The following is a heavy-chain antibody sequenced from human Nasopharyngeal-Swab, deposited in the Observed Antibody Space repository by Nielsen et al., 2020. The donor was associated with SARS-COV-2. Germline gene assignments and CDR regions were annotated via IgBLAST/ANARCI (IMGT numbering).Heavy chain of an antibody. CDR3: ASPHNWGDAFDI. V-gene: IGHV1-46*01. D-gene: IGHD7-27*01. J-gene: IGHJ3*02. CDR1: GYTFTSYY. Sequence: ASVKVFCKASGYTFTSYYMHWVRQAPGQGLEWMGIINPSGGSTSYAQKFQGRVTMTRDTSTSTVYMELSSLRSEDTAVYYCASPHNWGDAFDIWGQGTMVTVSS. CDR2: INPSGGST.